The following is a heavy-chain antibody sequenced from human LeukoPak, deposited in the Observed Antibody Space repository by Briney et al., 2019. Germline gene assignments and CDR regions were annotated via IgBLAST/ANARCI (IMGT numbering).Heavy chain of an antibody. CDR1: GYTFTGYY. CDR3: ARSGSYFEGRYDY. CDR2: INPNSGGT. D-gene: IGHD1-26*01. Sequence: ASVKVSCKASGYTFTGYYMHWVRQAPGQGLEWMGWINPNSGGTNYAQKFQGRVTMTRDTSISTAYMELSRLRSDDTAAYYCARSGSYFEGRYDYWGQGTLVTVSS. J-gene: IGHJ4*02. V-gene: IGHV1-2*02.